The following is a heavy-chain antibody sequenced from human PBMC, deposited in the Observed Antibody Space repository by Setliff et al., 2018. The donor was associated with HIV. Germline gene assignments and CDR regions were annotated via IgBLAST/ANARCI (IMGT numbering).Heavy chain of an antibody. CDR2: IYYVGWS. V-gene: IGHV4-4*07. CDR1: GASLQSYY. CDR3: ARGSRQLTIFGVVFKTNYYFMDV. J-gene: IGHJ6*03. D-gene: IGHD3-3*01. Sequence: SETLSLTCSVSGASLQSYYWSWIRQPAGKGLQWIGRIYYVGWSNYNPSLKSRVTISVDTSKNQFSLTLNSVTAADTAVYYCARGSRQLTIFGVVFKTNYYFMDVWGKGTAVTVSS.